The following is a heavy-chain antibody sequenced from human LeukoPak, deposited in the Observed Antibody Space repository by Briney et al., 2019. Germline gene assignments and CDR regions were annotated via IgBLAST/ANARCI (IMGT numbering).Heavy chain of an antibody. CDR1: GGSFSGYY. CDR2: INHSGST. V-gene: IGHV4-34*01. J-gene: IGHJ5*02. Sequence: SETLSLTCAVYGGSFSGYYWSWIRQPPGKGLEWIGEINHSGSTNYNPSLKSRVTISVDTSKNQFSLKQSSVTAADTAVYYCARMGSGSYSPNWFDPWGQGTLVTVPS. D-gene: IGHD3-10*01. CDR3: ARMGSGSYSPNWFDP.